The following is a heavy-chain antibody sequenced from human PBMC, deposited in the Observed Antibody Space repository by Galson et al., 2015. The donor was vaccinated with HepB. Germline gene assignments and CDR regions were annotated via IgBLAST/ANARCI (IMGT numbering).Heavy chain of an antibody. J-gene: IGHJ5*02. CDR1: GFTFSDFA. D-gene: IGHD1-1*01. CDR2: CGSGTIK. V-gene: IGHV3-23*01. CDR3: AKRRLSERWFDP. Sequence: RLSCAASGFTFSDFAMVWVRQAPGVGLGGASSCGSGTIKYKRDSCKGPFSIPRDSSRNTLYLQMNSLRAEDTAVYYCAKRRLSERWFDPLGQGTLVTVSS.